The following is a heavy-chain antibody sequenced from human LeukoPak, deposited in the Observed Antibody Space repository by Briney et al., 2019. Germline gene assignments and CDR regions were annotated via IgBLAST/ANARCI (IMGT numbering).Heavy chain of an antibody. D-gene: IGHD6-19*01. V-gene: IGHV3-23*01. CDR3: AKTALAVAGIVPVESELDY. Sequence: GGSLRLSCAASGFTFSTYTMSWVRQAPGKGLEWVSAISGSGDSTYYTDSVKGRCAISRDNFKNTLYLRMNSLRAEDTAVYYCAKTALAVAGIVPVESELDYWGQGTLVTVSS. CDR2: ISGSGDST. J-gene: IGHJ4*02. CDR1: GFTFSTYT.